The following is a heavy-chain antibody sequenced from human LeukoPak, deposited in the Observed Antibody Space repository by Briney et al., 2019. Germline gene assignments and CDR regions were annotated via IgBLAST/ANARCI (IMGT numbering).Heavy chain of an antibody. V-gene: IGHV1-69-2*01. CDR3: ARDAASSGWYVNY. J-gene: IGHJ4*02. Sequence: ASVKVSCKVSGYTFTDYYMHWVQQAPGKGLEWMGLVDPEDGETIYAEKFQGRVTITADTSTDTAYMELSSLRSEDTAVYYCARDAASSGWYVNYWGQGTLVTVSS. D-gene: IGHD6-19*01. CDR2: VDPEDGET. CDR1: GYTFTDYY.